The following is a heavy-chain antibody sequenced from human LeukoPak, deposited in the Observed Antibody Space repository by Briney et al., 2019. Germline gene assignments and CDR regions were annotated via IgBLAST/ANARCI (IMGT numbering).Heavy chain of an antibody. CDR1: GGSISSYY. V-gene: IGHV4-59*01. D-gene: IGHD3-22*01. CDR3: ARVYYYDRSGYYYFDY. CDR2: IYYSGST. Sequence: PSETLSLTCTVSGGSISSYYWSWIRQPPGKGLEWIGYIYYSGSTNYNPSLKSRVTISVDTSKNQFSLKLSSVTAADTAVYYCARVYYYDRSGYYYFDYWGQGTLVTVSS. J-gene: IGHJ4*02.